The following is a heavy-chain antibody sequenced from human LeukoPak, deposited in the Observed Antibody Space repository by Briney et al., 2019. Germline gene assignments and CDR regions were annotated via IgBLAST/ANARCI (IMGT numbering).Heavy chain of an antibody. D-gene: IGHD1-26*01. CDR1: SGSISSGDYY. Sequence: SETLSLTCTVYSGSISSGDYYWSWVRQPPGKGLEWIGYIYYSGSTYYNPSLKSRLTISVDTSKNQFSLQLSSVTATDTAVYYCARKMGALDYWGQGTLVTVSS. J-gene: IGHJ4*02. CDR3: ARKMGALDY. V-gene: IGHV4-30-4*08. CDR2: IYYSGST.